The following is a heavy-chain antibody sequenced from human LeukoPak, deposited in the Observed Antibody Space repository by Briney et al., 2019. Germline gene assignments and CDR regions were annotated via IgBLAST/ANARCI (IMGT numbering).Heavy chain of an antibody. V-gene: IGHV3-30*01. CDR2: ISYDGSNK. D-gene: IGHD3-9*01. Sequence: GGSLRLSCAASGFTFSSYAMHWVRQAPGKGLEWVAVISYDGSNKHYADSVKGRFTISRDNSKNTLYLQMNSLRAEDTAVYYCARGYYDILTGYLDYWGQGTLVTVSS. J-gene: IGHJ4*02. CDR1: GFTFSSYA. CDR3: ARGYYDILTGYLDY.